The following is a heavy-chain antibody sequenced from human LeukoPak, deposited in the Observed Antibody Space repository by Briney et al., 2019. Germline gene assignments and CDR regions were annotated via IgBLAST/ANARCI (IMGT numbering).Heavy chain of an antibody. CDR2: ISYDGSNK. D-gene: IGHD2-2*01. V-gene: IGHV3-30-3*01. J-gene: IGHJ4*02. CDR3: ARVSRAGYCSSTSCYYFDY. Sequence: GRSLRLSCAASGFTFSSYAMHWVRQAPGKGLEWVAVISYDGSNKYYADSVKGRFTISRDNSKNTLYLQMNSLRAEDTAVYYCARVSRAGYCSSTSCYYFDYWGQGTLVTVSS. CDR1: GFTFSSYA.